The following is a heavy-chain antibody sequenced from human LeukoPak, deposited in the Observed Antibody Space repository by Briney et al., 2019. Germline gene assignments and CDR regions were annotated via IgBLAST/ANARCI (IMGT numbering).Heavy chain of an antibody. J-gene: IGHJ4*02. CDR3: ARTGSTGGY. V-gene: IGHV4-61*01. CDR1: GGSVSGGNYY. CDR2: IRYSGST. D-gene: IGHD1-1*01. Sequence: PSETLFLTCTVSGGSVSGGNYYCSWIRQSPGKGLEWIGYIRYSGSTVYNPSLKSRVTMPIDTSKNQFSLNLSSVTAADTAVYYCARTGSTGGYWGQGTLVTVSS.